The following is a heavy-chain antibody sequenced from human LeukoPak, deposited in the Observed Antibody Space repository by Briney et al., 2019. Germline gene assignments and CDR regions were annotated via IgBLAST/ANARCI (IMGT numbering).Heavy chain of an antibody. Sequence: SETLSLTCTVSGGSLSSYYWSWIRQPAGKGLEWIGRIYTSGSTNYNPSLKSRVTMSVDTSKNQFSLMLSSVTAADTAVYYCAREGSGWYRSYFYYYMDVWGKGTTVTVSS. CDR2: IYTSGST. CDR1: GGSLSSYY. CDR3: AREGSGWYRSYFYYYMDV. V-gene: IGHV4-4*07. D-gene: IGHD6-19*01. J-gene: IGHJ6*03.